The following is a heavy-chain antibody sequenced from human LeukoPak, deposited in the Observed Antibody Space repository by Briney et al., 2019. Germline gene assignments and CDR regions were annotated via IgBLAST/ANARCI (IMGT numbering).Heavy chain of an antibody. CDR3: ARVQDYGSGSYYRGYDAFDI. J-gene: IGHJ3*02. Sequence: ASVKVSCKASGYTFTSYGISWVRQAPGQGLEWMGWISAYNGNTNYAQKLQGRVTMATDTSTSTAYMELRSLRSDDTAVYYCARVQDYGSGSYYRGYDAFDIWGQGTMVTVSS. V-gene: IGHV1-18*01. CDR1: GYTFTSYG. D-gene: IGHD3-10*01. CDR2: ISAYNGNT.